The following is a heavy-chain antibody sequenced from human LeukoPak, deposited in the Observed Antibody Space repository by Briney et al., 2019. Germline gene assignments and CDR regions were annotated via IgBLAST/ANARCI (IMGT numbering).Heavy chain of an antibody. CDR1: GGSISSGGYS. V-gene: IGHV4-30-2*01. Sequence: SETLSLTCAVSGGSISSGGYSWSWIRQPPGKGLEWIGYIYHSGSTYYNPSLESRVTISVDRSKNQFSLKLSSVTAADTAVYYCARAGDYTNWFDPWGQGTLVTVSS. J-gene: IGHJ5*02. CDR2: IYHSGST. CDR3: ARAGDYTNWFDP. D-gene: IGHD4-4*01.